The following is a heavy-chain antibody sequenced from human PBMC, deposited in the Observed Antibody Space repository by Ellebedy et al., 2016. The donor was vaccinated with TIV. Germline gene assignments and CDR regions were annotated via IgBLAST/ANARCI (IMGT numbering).Heavy chain of an antibody. J-gene: IGHJ3*01. Sequence: SGPTLVKPTETLTLTCAFSGFSLTTSAVRMSWIRQPPGKALEWLARLDGDDSTVYNSSLQARLTVSKDTSKNDVLLTMTNMDPVDTATYYCTHIMTRTVAFDVWGQGIMVTVSS. CDR3: THIMTRTVAFDV. V-gene: IGHV2-70*04. CDR2: LDGDDST. CDR1: GFSLTTSAVR. D-gene: IGHD2-21*02.